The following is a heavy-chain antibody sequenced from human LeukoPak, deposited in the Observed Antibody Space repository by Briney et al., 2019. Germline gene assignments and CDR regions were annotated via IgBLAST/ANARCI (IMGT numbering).Heavy chain of an antibody. CDR3: ARTTEGGYTYDYFYYYYMDV. CDR1: GGSISSYY. D-gene: IGHD5-18*01. V-gene: IGHV4-59*01. J-gene: IGHJ6*03. Sequence: SETLSLTCTVSGGSISSYYWSWIRQPPGKELEWIGYIYYSGSTNYNPSLKSRVTISVGTSKNQFSLKLSSVTAADTAVYYCARTTEGGYTYDYFYYYYMDVWGKGTTVTISS. CDR2: IYYSGST.